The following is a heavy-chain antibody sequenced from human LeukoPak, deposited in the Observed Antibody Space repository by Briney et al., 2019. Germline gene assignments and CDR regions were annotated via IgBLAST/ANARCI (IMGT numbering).Heavy chain of an antibody. V-gene: IGHV3-53*01. J-gene: IGHJ6*03. CDR1: GFTVSSNY. CDR2: IYSGGST. D-gene: IGHD2-21*02. CDR3: AREGRGGDRYYYYYMDV. Sequence: GGSLRLSCAASGFTVSSNYMSWVRQAPGKGLEWVSVIYSGGSTYYAASVKVRFTISRDNSKNTLYLQMNSLRAEDTAVYYCAREGRGGDRYYYYYMDVWGKGTTVTVSS.